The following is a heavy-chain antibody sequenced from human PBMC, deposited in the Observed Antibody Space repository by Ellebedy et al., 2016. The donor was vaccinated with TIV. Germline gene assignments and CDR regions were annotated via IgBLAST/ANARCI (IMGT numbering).Heavy chain of an antibody. Sequence: GESLKISCAASGFTVSSNYMSWVRQAPGKGLEWVSVIYSGGSTFYADSVKGRFTISRDNAKNSLYLQMNSLRVEDSAVYYCSRDERAVAGPGDYWGQGTLVIVS. CDR2: IYSGGST. J-gene: IGHJ4*02. V-gene: IGHV3-53*01. CDR3: SRDERAVAGPGDY. D-gene: IGHD6-19*01. CDR1: GFTVSSNY.